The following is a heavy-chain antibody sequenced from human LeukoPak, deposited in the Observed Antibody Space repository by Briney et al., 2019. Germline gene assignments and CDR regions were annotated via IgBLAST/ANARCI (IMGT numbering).Heavy chain of an antibody. J-gene: IGHJ4*02. D-gene: IGHD1-26*01. CDR3: ATEKGDSPDY. V-gene: IGHV3-23*01. CDR2: LSGSGINT. CDR1: GCTFSNYA. Sequence: PGGALRLSCAASGCTFSNYAIAWGRQAPGKVLEWVSGLSGSGINTFYTDSLKGRFTISRDNPKNPLYLHMNSLRAEDTAVYYCATEKGDSPDYWGQGTLVTVSS.